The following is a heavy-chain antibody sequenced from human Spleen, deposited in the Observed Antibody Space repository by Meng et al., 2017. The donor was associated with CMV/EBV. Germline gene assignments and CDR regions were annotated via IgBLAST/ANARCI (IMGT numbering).Heavy chain of an antibody. D-gene: IGHD2-2*01. CDR3: ARLRCSTSCPNEDYYYYGMDV. CDR1: GYTFTSYD. Sequence: SVKVSCKASGYTFTSYDINWVRQAPGQGLEWMGGIIPIFGTANYAQKFQGRVTITTDESTSTAYMELSSLRSEDTAVYYCARLRCSTSCPNEDYYYYGMDVWGQGTTVTVSS. J-gene: IGHJ6*02. CDR2: IIPIFGTA. V-gene: IGHV1-69*05.